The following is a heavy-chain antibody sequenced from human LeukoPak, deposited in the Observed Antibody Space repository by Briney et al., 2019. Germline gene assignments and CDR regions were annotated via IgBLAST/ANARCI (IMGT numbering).Heavy chain of an antibody. D-gene: IGHD5-24*01. CDR1: GFTVSSNY. V-gene: IGHV3-53*01. J-gene: IGHJ4*02. Sequence: GGSLRLSCAASGFTVSSNYMSWVRQAPGKGLEGVSVIYSGGSTYYADSVKGRFTISRDNSKNTLYLQMNSLRAEDTAVYYCASGGQRDGYNLGYWGQGTLVTVSS. CDR2: IYSGGST. CDR3: ASGGQRDGYNLGY.